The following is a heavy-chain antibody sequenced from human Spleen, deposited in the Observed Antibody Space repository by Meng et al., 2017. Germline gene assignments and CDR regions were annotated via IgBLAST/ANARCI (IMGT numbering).Heavy chain of an antibody. CDR3: AREGARRMSAVTLGYFDY. CDR2: INQDGSEK. J-gene: IGHJ4*02. V-gene: IGHV3-7*03. CDR1: GHYFRFFW. Sequence: GESLKISCADSGHYFRFFWMSWVRQVPGKGLEWVANINQDGSEKSYLDSVKGRFTISRDNAKNLMYLQMNSLRGEDTAVYYCAREGARRMSAVTLGYFDYWGQGSLVTVSS. D-gene: IGHD4-17*01.